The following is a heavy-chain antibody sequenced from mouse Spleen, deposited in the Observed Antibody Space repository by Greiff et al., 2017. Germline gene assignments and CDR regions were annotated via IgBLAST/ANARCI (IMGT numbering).Heavy chain of an antibody. CDR1: GYTFTSYW. J-gene: IGHJ2*01. Sequence: VQLQQPGAELVKPGASVKLSCKASGYTFTSYWMHWVKQRPGQGLEWIGEINPSNGRTNYNEKFKSKATLTVDKSSSTAYMQLSSLTSEDSAVYYCARLNWGDYWGQGTTLTVSS. CDR2: INPSNGRT. CDR3: ARLNWGDY. V-gene: IGHV1S81*02. D-gene: IGHD4-1*01.